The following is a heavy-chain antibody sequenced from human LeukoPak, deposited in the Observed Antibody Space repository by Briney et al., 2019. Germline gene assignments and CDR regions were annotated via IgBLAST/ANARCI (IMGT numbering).Heavy chain of an antibody. CDR1: GFTFSIYW. D-gene: IGHD2-21*01. CDR3: ARLGLPDY. J-gene: IGHJ4*02. CDR2: IKQDGSQK. Sequence: GGSLRLSCAASGFTFSIYWMSWVRQAPGRGLDWVANIKQDGSQKYYVDSVKGRFTISRDNAKNSLYLQMNSLRVEDTAVYYCARLGLPDYWGQGTLVTVSS. V-gene: IGHV3-7*03.